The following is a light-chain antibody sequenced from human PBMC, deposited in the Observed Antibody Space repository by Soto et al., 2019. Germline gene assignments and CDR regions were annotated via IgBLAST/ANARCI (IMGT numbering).Light chain of an antibody. Sequence: EIVLTQSPGTLSLSPGERATLSCRASQSVSSSYLAGYQQKPGQAPRLLIYGASSRATGIPDRFSGSGSGTDFTLTISRLEPEDCALYYCQQYGSSPYTFGQGTKLEIK. CDR3: QQYGSSPYT. CDR1: QSVSSSY. CDR2: GAS. V-gene: IGKV3-20*01. J-gene: IGKJ2*01.